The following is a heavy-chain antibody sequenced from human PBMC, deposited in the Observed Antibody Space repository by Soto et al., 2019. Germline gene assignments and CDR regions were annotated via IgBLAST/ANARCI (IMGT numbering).Heavy chain of an antibody. V-gene: IGHV1-69*01. CDR3: ASPRLAVAGTMAGYFDY. D-gene: IGHD6-19*01. Sequence: QVQLVQSGAEVKKPGSSVKVSCKASGGTFSSYAISWVRQAPGQGLEWMGGIIPIFGTANYAQKFQGRVTITADESTSTAYMELSRLRSEDTAVYYCASPRLAVAGTMAGYFDYWGQGTLVTVSS. CDR2: IIPIFGTA. CDR1: GGTFSSYA. J-gene: IGHJ4*02.